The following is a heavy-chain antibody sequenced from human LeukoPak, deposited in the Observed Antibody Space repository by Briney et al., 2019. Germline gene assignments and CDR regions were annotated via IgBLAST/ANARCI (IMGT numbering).Heavy chain of an antibody. CDR1: GFKFNDYA. V-gene: IGHV3-9*01. CDR2: LSWHSGSI. J-gene: IGHJ4*02. D-gene: IGHD1-26*01. CDR3: AKETKVGENLYYFDY. Sequence: GGSLRHSCVASGFKFNDYAMHWVRQAPGKGLEWVSGLSWHSGSIGYADSVKGRFIISRDNAKNSLYLEMNSLRPEDSALYYCAKETKVGENLYYFDYWGRGTLVTVSS.